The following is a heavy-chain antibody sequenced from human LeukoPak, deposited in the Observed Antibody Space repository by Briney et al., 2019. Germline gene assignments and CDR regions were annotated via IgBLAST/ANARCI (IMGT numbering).Heavy chain of an antibody. J-gene: IGHJ5*02. CDR1: GFIFSDSW. V-gene: IGHV3-7*03. CDR3: TTDRWYSADH. D-gene: IGHD2-15*01. Sequence: PGGSLRLSCTVSGFIFSDSWMAWIRQAPRKGLEWVAIIEKNGSGKNYVDSVKGRFIISRDNAKNSLFLQMDSLKVEDTAIYYCTTDRWYSADHWGQGTLVTVSS. CDR2: IEKNGSGK.